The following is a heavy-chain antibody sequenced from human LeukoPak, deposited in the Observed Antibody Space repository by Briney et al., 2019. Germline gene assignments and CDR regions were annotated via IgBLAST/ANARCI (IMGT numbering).Heavy chain of an antibody. CDR3: ARVIAAADTRVPAYHYYYGMDV. CDR2: IYTSGST. Sequence: PSETLSLTCTVSGGSISSYYWSWIRQPAGKGLEWIGRIYTSGSTNYNPSLKSRVTMSVDTSKNQFSLKLSSVTAADTAVYYCARVIAAADTRVPAYHYYYGMDVWGQGTTVTVSS. D-gene: IGHD6-13*01. V-gene: IGHV4-4*07. CDR1: GGSISSYY. J-gene: IGHJ6*02.